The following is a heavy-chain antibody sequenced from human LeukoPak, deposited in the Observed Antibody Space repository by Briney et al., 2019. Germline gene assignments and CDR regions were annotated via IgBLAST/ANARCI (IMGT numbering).Heavy chain of an antibody. CDR2: IIPIFGTA. V-gene: IGHV1-69*06. CDR3: ARDAHEGYCSGGSCYWFRY. CDR1: GGTFSSYA. D-gene: IGHD2-15*01. Sequence: ASVKVSCKASGGTFSSYAISWVRQAPGQGLEWMGGIIPIFGTANYAQKFQGRVTITADKSTGTAYMELSSLRSEDTAVYYCARDAHEGYCSGGSCYWFRYWGQGTLVTVSS. J-gene: IGHJ4*02.